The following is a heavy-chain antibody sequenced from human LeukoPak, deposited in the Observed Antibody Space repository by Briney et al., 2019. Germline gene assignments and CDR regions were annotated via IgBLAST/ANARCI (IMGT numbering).Heavy chain of an antibody. CDR3: ASARDFGWESIWN. Sequence: SETLSLTCTVSGGSISSFYWSWIRQPPGKGLEWIGSIYYSGSTNYNPSLKSRATISVDTSKNQFSLKLSSVTAADTAVYYCASARDFGWESIWNWGQGTLVTVSS. D-gene: IGHD6-19*01. CDR2: IYYSGST. V-gene: IGHV4-59*08. CDR1: GGSISSFY. J-gene: IGHJ4*02.